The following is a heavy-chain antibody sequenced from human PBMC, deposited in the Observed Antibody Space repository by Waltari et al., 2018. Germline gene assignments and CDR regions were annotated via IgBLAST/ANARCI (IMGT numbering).Heavy chain of an antibody. Sequence: QVQVVQSGAEVKKPGSSVRVSCKASGGTFSSYGISWVRQAPGHGLEWMGGIIPTVGTTNYHQEFQGRGTITADKATSTAYMELSSLRSADTAVYYCTGGYYESSGFSFSYTYNMDVWGQGTTVTVSS. V-gene: IGHV1-69*06. CDR3: TGGYYESSGFSFSYTYNMDV. CDR2: IIPTVGTT. D-gene: IGHD3-22*01. J-gene: IGHJ6*02. CDR1: GGTFSSYG.